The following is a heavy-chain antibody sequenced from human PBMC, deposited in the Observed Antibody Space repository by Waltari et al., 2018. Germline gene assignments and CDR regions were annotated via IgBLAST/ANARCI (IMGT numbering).Heavy chain of an antibody. V-gene: IGHV4-4*07. CDR2: IYTSGSI. Sequence: QVQLQESGPGLVKPSETLSLTCTVSGGSISSYYWSWIRQPAGKGLEWIGRIYTSGSINYNPSRKSRVTMSVDTSKNQFSLKLSSVTAADTAVYYCARDPGDYGDYGRFDPWGQGTLVTVSS. CDR3: ARDPGDYGDYGRFDP. J-gene: IGHJ5*02. D-gene: IGHD4-17*01. CDR1: GGSISSYY.